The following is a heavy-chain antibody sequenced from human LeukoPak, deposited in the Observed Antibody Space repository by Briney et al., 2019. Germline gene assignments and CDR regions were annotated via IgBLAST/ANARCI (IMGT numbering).Heavy chain of an antibody. CDR3: TSSSTSCYTGPPCLDEGLDYYYYMGV. J-gene: IGHJ6*03. CDR2: IRSKAYGGTT. V-gene: IGHV3-49*03. Sequence: PGGSLRLSCTASGFTFGDYAMSWFRQAPGKGLEWVGFIRSKAYGGTTEYAASVKGRFTISRDDSKSIAYLQMNSLKTEDTAVYYCTSSSTSCYTGPPCLDEGLDYYYYMGVWGKGTTVTVSS. D-gene: IGHD2-2*02. CDR1: GFTFGDYA.